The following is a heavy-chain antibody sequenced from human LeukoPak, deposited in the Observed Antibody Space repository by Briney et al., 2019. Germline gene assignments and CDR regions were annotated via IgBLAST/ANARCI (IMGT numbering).Heavy chain of an antibody. CDR2: INHSGST. V-gene: IGHV4-34*01. Sequence: SETLSLTCAVYGGSFSGYYWSWIRQPPGKGLEWIGEINHSGSTNYNPSLKSRVTISVDTSKNQFSLKLSSVTAADTAVYYCARQKTVVTAMGGGYYYGLDVWGLGTTVTVSS. D-gene: IGHD2-21*02. CDR1: GGSFSGYY. CDR3: ARQKTVVTAMGGGYYYGLDV. J-gene: IGHJ6*02.